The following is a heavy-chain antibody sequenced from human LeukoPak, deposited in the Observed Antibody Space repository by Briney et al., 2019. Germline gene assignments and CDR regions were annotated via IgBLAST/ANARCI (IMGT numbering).Heavy chain of an antibody. J-gene: IGHJ4*02. D-gene: IGHD1-1*01. CDR3: VVQGWVFRAPTQYYFDY. Sequence: GGSLRLSCSASGFTFSSYAMHWVRQAPGKGLEYVSGISSNGGSRYYADSVKGRFTISRDNSKNTLYLQMSSLRAEDTAVYYCVVQGWVFRAPTQYYFDYWGQGTLVTVSS. V-gene: IGHV3-64D*06. CDR2: ISSNGGSR. CDR1: GFTFSSYA.